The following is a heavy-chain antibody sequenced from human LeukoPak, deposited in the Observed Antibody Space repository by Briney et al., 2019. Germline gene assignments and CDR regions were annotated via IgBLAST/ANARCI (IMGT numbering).Heavy chain of an antibody. CDR1: GSSLTNYW. D-gene: IGHD4-23*01. CDR3: ARHMVRSGNSDFDY. J-gene: IGHJ4*02. Sequence: GASLQISCQGSGSSLTNYWIGWVRQMPGKGLEWMGFIYPGESNIRYSPSFQGQVTISADKSISTAYLQWSSLKASGTAMYYCARHMVRSGNSDFDYWGQGTLVTVSS. V-gene: IGHV5-51*01. CDR2: IYPGESNI.